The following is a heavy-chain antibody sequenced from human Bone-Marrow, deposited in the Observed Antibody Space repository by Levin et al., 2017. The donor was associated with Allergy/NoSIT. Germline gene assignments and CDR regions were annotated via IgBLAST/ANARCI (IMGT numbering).Heavy chain of an antibody. J-gene: IGHJ4*02. CDR3: AREGFDY. V-gene: IGHV3-30*03. Sequence: GGSLRLSCAASGFTFRSYAIQWVRQAPGRGLDWVAVISNDGSHRQYAESVKGRLNLSRDNFQNTVSLQLNDLRREDTGIYYCAREGFDYWGQGTLVSVSS. CDR2: ISNDGSHR. CDR1: GFTFRSYA.